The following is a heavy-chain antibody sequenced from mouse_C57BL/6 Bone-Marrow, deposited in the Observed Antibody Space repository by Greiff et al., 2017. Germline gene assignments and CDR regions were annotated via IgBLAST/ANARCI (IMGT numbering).Heavy chain of an antibody. D-gene: IGHD4-1*01. CDR1: GYTFSSYW. J-gene: IGHJ3*01. Sequence: VQLQQSGAELVKPGASVKLSCKASGYTFSSYWMHWVKQRPGQGLEWIGMIHPNSGSTNYNEKFKSKATLTVDKSSSTAYMQLSSLTSEDSAVYYCAREVNWGPFAYWGQGTLVTVSA. V-gene: IGHV1-64*01. CDR2: IHPNSGST. CDR3: AREVNWGPFAY.